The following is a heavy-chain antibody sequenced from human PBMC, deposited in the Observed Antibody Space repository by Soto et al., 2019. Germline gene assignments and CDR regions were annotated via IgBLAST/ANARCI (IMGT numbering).Heavy chain of an antibody. CDR3: AILGSGSAY. CDR1: GFTFSIYG. D-gene: IGHD3-10*01. J-gene: IGHJ4*02. CDR2: ISGSGAST. Sequence: EVQLLESGGGLVQPGGSLRLSCAASGFTFSIYGMTWVRQAPGKGLEWVSAISGSGASTYYEDSVKGRFTISRDNAKNTLYLQMNSLRAEDTAIYYCAILGSGSAYWGQGTLVTVSS. V-gene: IGHV3-23*01.